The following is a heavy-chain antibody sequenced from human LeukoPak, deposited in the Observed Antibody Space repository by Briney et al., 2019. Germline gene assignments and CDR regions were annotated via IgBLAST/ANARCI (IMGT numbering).Heavy chain of an antibody. J-gene: IGHJ4*02. V-gene: IGHV3-48*01. Sequence: SGGSLRLSCAASGFTFSSYSMNWVRQAPGKGLEWLSYISSSSSTIYYADSVKGRFTISRDNSKSTVYLQMNSLRAEDTAVFYCAKSWGVEYSSGFYIGVDYWGQGTLVTVSS. D-gene: IGHD3-22*01. CDR3: AKSWGVEYSSGFYIGVDY. CDR1: GFTFSSYS. CDR2: ISSSSSTI.